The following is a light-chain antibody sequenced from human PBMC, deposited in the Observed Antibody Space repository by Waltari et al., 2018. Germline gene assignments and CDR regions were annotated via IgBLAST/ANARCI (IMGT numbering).Light chain of an antibody. V-gene: IGLV2-14*01. Sequence: QSALTQPASVSGSPGQSITISCTGTSSDVGGYNYVSWYQQHPGKAPKLMIYDVSNRPSGVSNRFSGSKAANTASLTISGLQAEDEADYYCSSYTSSRTRVFGGGTKLTVL. CDR2: DVS. J-gene: IGLJ3*02. CDR3: SSYTSSRTRV. CDR1: SSDVGGYNY.